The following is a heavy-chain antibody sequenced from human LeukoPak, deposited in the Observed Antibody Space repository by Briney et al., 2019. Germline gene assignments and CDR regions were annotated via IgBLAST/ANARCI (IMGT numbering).Heavy chain of an antibody. CDR1: GGTFSSYA. V-gene: IGHV1-69*04. CDR2: IIPILGIA. CDR3: ARIAAAAASDY. J-gene: IGHJ4*02. D-gene: IGHD6-13*01. Sequence: GASVKVSCKASGGTFSSYAVSWVRQAPGQGLEWMGRIIPILGIANYAQKFQGRVTITADKSTSTAYMELSSLRSEDTAVYYCARIAAAAASDYWGQGTLVTVSS.